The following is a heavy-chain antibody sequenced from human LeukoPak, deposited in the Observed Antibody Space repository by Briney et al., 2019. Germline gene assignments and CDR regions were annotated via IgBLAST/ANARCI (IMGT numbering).Heavy chain of an antibody. V-gene: IGHV4-38-2*01. CDR2: IYHSGST. CDR3: ARVTQYDFWSGYYPGIDY. J-gene: IGHJ4*02. CDR1: GYSISSGYY. D-gene: IGHD3-3*01. Sequence: SETLSLTCAVSGYSISSGYYWGWIRQPPGKGLEWIGSIYHSGSTYYNPSLKSRVTISVDTSKNQFSLKLSSVTAADTAVYYCARVTQYDFWSGYYPGIDYWGQGTLVTVSS.